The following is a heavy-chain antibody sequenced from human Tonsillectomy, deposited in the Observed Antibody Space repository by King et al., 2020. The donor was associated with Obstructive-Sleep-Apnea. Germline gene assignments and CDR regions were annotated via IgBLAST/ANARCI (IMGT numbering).Heavy chain of an antibody. J-gene: IGHJ4*02. Sequence: VQLQQWGAGLLKPSETLSLTCAVYHGSFSAYFWTWIRQPPEKGLEWIGEVNHGGSTNYNPSLRSRVTISVDTSKNHFSLKLHSVTAADTAVYFCARGDITDRGAPLDSWGQGTLVTVSS. D-gene: IGHD1-14*01. CDR3: ARGDITDRGAPLDS. V-gene: IGHV4-34*01. CDR1: HGSFSAYF. CDR2: VNHGGST.